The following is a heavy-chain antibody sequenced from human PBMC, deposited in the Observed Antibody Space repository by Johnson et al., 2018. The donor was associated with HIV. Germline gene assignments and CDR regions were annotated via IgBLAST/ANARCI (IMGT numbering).Heavy chain of an antibody. D-gene: IGHD3-22*01. CDR1: GFTFDDYA. CDR2: ISWNSGSI. Sequence: VQLVESGGGLVQPGRSLRLSCAASGFTFDDYAMHWVRQAPGKGLEWVSGISWNSGSIGYADSVKGRFTISRDNAKNSLYLQMNSLRAEDTAFYYCAKDMSYDSRGDAFDIWGQGTMVTVSS. V-gene: IGHV3-9*01. CDR3: AKDMSYDSRGDAFDI. J-gene: IGHJ3*02.